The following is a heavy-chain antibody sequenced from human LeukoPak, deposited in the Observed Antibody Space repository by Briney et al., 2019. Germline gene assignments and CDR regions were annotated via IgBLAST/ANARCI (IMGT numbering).Heavy chain of an antibody. V-gene: IGHV4-39*01. J-gene: IGHJ5*02. Sequence: PSETLSLTCTVSGGSISSSSYYWGWIRQPPGKGLEWIGSIYYSGSTYYNPSLKSRVTISVDTSKNQFSLKLSSVTAADTAVYYCVRHGAMRFDPWGQGTLVTVSS. CDR3: VRHGAMRFDP. CDR1: GGSISSSSYY. D-gene: IGHD3-16*01. CDR2: IYYSGST.